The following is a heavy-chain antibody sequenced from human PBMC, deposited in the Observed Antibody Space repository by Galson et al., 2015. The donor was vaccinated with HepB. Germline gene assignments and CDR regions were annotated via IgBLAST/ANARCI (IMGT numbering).Heavy chain of an antibody. D-gene: IGHD3-22*01. CDR2: ISSRTDTI. CDR3: TRDYDSSGYRRDYFDY. J-gene: IGHJ4*02. V-gene: IGHV3-48*02. Sequence: SLRLSCAASGFTFSSYSMNWVRQAPGKGLEWVSYISSRTDTIYYADSVKGRFTISRDNANSSLYLQMNSLRDEDTAVYYCTRDYDSSGYRRDYFDYWGQGTLVTVSS. CDR1: GFTFSSYS.